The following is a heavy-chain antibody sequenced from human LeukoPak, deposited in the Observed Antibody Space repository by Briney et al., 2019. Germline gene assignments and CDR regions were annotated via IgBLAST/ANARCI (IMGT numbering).Heavy chain of an antibody. CDR3: ARTPYYYDSSGYYDY. V-gene: IGHV1-2*04. Sequence: GSVKVSCKASGYTFIGYYIHWVRQAPGQGLEWMGWINPNSGGTNYAQKFQGWVTMTRDTSISTTYMELGRLRSDDTAVYYCARTPYYYDSSGYYDYWGQGTLVTVSS. CDR1: GYTFIGYY. J-gene: IGHJ4*02. CDR2: INPNSGGT. D-gene: IGHD3-22*01.